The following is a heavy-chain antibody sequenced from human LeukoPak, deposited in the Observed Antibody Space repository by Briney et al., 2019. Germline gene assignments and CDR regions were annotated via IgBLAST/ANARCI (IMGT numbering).Heavy chain of an antibody. CDR3: AKGLSDSGTYSSPFDY. CDR2: ITGSGGST. Sequence: VWSLRLSRAASVFTFSTYAMAWVRQAPGRGLECVSPITGSGGSTYYADSVKCRFTISRDNTKNTLFLHMNSLRAEDKAVYYCAKGLSDSGTYSSPFDYWGQGTLFTVS. D-gene: IGHD1-26*01. J-gene: IGHJ4*02. CDR1: VFTFSTYA. V-gene: IGHV3-23*01.